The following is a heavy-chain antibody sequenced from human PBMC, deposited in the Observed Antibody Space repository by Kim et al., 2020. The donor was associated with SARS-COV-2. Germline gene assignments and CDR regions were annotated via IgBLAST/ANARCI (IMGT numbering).Heavy chain of an antibody. Sequence: SRVTISVDTSKNQFSLKLSSVTAADTAVYYCARGSTPNIVVARWGAFDIWGQGTMVTVSS. CDR3: ARGSTPNIVVARWGAFDI. V-gene: IGHV4-34*01. J-gene: IGHJ3*02. D-gene: IGHD2-2*01.